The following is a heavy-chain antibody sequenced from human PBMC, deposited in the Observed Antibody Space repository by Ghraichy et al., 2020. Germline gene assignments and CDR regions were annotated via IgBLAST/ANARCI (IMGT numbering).Heavy chain of an antibody. Sequence: SETLSLTCTVSGGSISSGDYYWSWIRQPPGKGLEWIGYIYYSGSTYYNPSLKSRVTISVDTSKNQFSLKLSSVTAADTAVYYCARVPLGLSSYCTNGVCYTSYYYYGMDVWGQGTTVTVSS. J-gene: IGHJ6*02. CDR2: IYYSGST. V-gene: IGHV4-30-4*01. D-gene: IGHD2-8*01. CDR1: GGSISSGDYY. CDR3: ARVPLGLSSYCTNGVCYTSYYYYGMDV.